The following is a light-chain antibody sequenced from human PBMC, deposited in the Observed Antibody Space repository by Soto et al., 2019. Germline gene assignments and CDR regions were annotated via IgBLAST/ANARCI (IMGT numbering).Light chain of an antibody. V-gene: IGKV3-11*01. CDR2: DAS. Sequence: EIVLTQSPATLSLSPGERATPSCRASQSVSSYLAWYQQKPGRAPRLLIYDASNRATGIPARFSGSGSGTDFTLTISSLEPEDFAVYYCQQRSNWPPYTFGQGTKLEIK. CDR1: QSVSSY. J-gene: IGKJ2*01. CDR3: QQRSNWPPYT.